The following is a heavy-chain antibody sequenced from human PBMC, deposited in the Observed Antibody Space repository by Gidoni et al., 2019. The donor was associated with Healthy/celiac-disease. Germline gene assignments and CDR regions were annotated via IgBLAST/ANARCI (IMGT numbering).Heavy chain of an antibody. J-gene: IGHJ4*02. Sequence: EVQLLESGGGLVQPGGSLRLSCSASGFTFSSYDMSWVRQAPGKGLECVSAISGSGGSTYYADSVKGRFTISRDNSKNTLYLQMNSLRAEDTAVYYCAKGQWLVYFDYWGQGTLVTVSS. CDR1: GFTFSSYD. CDR2: ISGSGGST. D-gene: IGHD6-19*01. V-gene: IGHV3-23*01. CDR3: AKGQWLVYFDY.